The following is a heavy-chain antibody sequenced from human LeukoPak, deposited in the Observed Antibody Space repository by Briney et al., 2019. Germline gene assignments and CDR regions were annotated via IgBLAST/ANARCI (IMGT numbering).Heavy chain of an antibody. CDR3: ARDPRNGYSSSWYYFDY. D-gene: IGHD6-13*01. Sequence: GGSLRLSCAASKFTFSSYGMHWVRQAPGKGLEWVAFIRYDGTNKYYADSVKGRFTISRDNSKDTLYLQMDSLRAEDTAVYYCARDPRNGYSSSWYYFDYWGQGTLVTVSS. CDR2: IRYDGTNK. J-gene: IGHJ4*02. V-gene: IGHV3-30*02. CDR1: KFTFSSYG.